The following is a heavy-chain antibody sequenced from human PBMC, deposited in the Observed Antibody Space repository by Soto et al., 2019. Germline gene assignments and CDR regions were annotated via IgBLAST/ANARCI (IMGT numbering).Heavy chain of an antibody. J-gene: IGHJ6*02. Sequence: GESLKICCKGSGYSFTSYWISWVRQMPGKGLEAMGSIDTPDSYTNYSPSFQGHVTISADKSISTAYLQWSSLKASDTAMYYCARHVVYERYCSGGRCYWGNRAYYYGMDVWGQGTPVTVSS. CDR1: GYSFTSYW. D-gene: IGHD2-15*01. V-gene: IGHV5-10-1*01. CDR3: ARHVVYERYCSGGRCYWGNRAYYYGMDV. CDR2: IDTPDSYT.